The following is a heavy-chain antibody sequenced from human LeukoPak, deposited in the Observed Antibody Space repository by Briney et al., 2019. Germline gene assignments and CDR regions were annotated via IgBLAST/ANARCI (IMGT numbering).Heavy chain of an antibody. V-gene: IGHV3-30-3*01. CDR3: ARGAYYYDSSEAY. Sequence: GGSLRLSCAASGFTFSSYAMHWVRQAPGKGLEWVAVISYDGSNKYYADSVKGRFTISRDNSKNTLYLQKNSLRAEDTAVYYCARGAYYYDSSEAYWGQGTLVTVSS. CDR1: GFTFSSYA. D-gene: IGHD3-22*01. CDR2: ISYDGSNK. J-gene: IGHJ4*02.